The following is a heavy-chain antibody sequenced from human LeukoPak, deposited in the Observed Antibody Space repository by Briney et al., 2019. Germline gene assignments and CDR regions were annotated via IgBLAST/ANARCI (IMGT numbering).Heavy chain of an antibody. CDR1: GXVFSRHG. V-gene: IGHV3-48*03. D-gene: IGHD3-10*01. CDR2: ISGGGGTI. CDR3: ATDSDYGSGTFDY. J-gene: IGHJ4*02. Sequence: PGGSLGLSCAASGXVFSRHGINWVRQAPGKGLEWVSYISGGGGTIYYADSVKGRFTISRDNAKNSLYLQMNSLRAEDSAVYYCATDSDYGSGTFDYWGQGTLVTVSS.